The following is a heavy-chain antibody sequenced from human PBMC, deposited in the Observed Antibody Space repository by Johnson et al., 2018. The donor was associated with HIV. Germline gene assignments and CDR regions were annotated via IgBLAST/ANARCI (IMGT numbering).Heavy chain of an antibody. Sequence: VQLVESGGGVVRPGGSLKLSCAASGFIFHNYGMAWVRQAPGMGLEWVSGIDWNGGSTFYADSVKGRFTISRDNARNSVYLQMNSLRAEDTALYYCAISRANNCCLPNAFPVWCQGTMVTVSS. J-gene: IGHJ3*01. V-gene: IGHV3-20*04. D-gene: IGHD1-20*01. CDR1: GFIFHNYG. CDR2: IDWNGGST. CDR3: AISRANNCCLPNAFPV.